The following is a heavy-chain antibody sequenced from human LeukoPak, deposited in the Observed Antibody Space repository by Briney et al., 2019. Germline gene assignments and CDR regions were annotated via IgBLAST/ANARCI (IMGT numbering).Heavy chain of an antibody. CDR1: GFTFTNAW. CDR2: IKSKTDGGTT. CDR3: TTDTYCGGDC. Sequence: PGGSLRLSCAASGFTFTNAWMSRVRQAPGKGLEWVGRIKSKTDGGTTDYAAPVKGRFTISRDDSKNTLCLQMNSLKTEDTAVYYCTTDTYCGGDCWGQGTLVTVSS. D-gene: IGHD2-21*01. J-gene: IGHJ4*02. V-gene: IGHV3-15*01.